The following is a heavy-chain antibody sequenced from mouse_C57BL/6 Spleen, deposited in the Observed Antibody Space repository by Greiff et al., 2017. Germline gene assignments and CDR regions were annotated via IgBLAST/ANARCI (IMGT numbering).Heavy chain of an antibody. CDR3: ARQRAITTGQYFDV. V-gene: IGHV5-12*01. D-gene: IGHD1-1*01. CDR2: ISNGGGST. J-gene: IGHJ1*03. CDR1: GFTFSDYY. Sequence: EVKLMESGGGLVQPGGSLKLSCAASGFTFSDYYMYWVRQTPEKRLEWVAYISNGGGSTYYPDTVKGRFTISRDNAKNTLYLQMSRLKSEDTAMYYCARQRAITTGQYFDVWGTGTTVTVSS.